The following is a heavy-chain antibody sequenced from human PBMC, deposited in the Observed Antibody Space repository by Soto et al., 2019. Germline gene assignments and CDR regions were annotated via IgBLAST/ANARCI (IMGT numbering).Heavy chain of an antibody. J-gene: IGHJ4*02. D-gene: IGHD1-26*01. CDR2: ISYDGSNK. CDR1: GFTFSSYA. Sequence: QVQLVESGGGVVQPGRSLRLSCAASGFTFSSYALHWVRQAPGKGLEWVAVISYDGSNKYYADSVKGRFTISRDNSKNTVYLQRNSRRAEDTAVYYGAGPELQENYWGQGTLVTVSS. V-gene: IGHV3-30-3*01. CDR3: AGPELQENY.